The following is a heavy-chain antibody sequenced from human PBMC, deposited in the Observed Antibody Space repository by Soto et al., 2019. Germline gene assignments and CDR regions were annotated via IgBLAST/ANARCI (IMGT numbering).Heavy chain of an antibody. CDR2: ISAYNGNT. Sequence: QVQLVQSGAEVKKPGASVKVSCKASGYTFTSYGISWVRQAPGQGLEWMGWISAYNGNTNYAQKLQGRVTMTTDTSTSTADMELRSLRSDDTAVYYCSRTFYDFWSHRGYYFDYWGQGTLVSVSS. CDR3: SRTFYDFWSHRGYYFDY. J-gene: IGHJ4*02. D-gene: IGHD3-3*01. V-gene: IGHV1-18*01. CDR1: GYTFTSYG.